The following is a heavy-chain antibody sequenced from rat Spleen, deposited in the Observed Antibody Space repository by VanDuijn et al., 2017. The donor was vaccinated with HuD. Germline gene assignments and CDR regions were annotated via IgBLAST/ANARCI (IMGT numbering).Heavy chain of an antibody. Sequence: EVQLVESGGGLVQPGRSLKLSCAASGFTFSDYYMDWVRQAPTKGLEWVAIISHSDRRTYYPDSVEGRFTISRDNAKSSLYLQMNSLKSEDTATYYCARETSYYFDYWGQGVMVTVSS. V-gene: IGHV5-20*01. CDR2: ISHSDRRT. J-gene: IGHJ2*01. CDR3: ARETSYYFDY. CDR1: GFTFSDYY.